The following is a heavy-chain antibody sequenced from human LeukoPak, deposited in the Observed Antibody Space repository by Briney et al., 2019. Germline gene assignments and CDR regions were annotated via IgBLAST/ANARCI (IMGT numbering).Heavy chain of an antibody. V-gene: IGHV4-39*07. CDR2: IYYSGST. Sequence: SETLSLTCTVSGGSISSGSYYWGWIRQPPGKGLEWIGSIYYSGSTYYNPSLKSRVTISVDTSKNQFSLKLSSVTAADTAVYYCARVVGYYDYVWGSYRHYYFDYWGQGTLVTVSS. J-gene: IGHJ4*02. CDR1: GGSISSGSYY. D-gene: IGHD3-16*02. CDR3: ARVVGYYDYVWGSYRHYYFDY.